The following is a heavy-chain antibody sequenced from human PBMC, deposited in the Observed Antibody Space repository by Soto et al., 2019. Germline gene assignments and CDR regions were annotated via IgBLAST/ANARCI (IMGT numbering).Heavy chain of an antibody. CDR1: GFTFSSYS. J-gene: IGHJ5*02. CDR3: ARDWLTHGSGLAWFDP. V-gene: IGHV3-21*01. D-gene: IGHD3-10*01. CDR2: ISSSISYI. Sequence: GGSLSLSCAAPGFTFSSYSMNWVRQAPGKGLEWVSSISSSISYIYYADSVKGRFTISRDNAKNSLYLQMNSLRAEDTAVYYCARDWLTHGSGLAWFDPWGQGTMGKVS.